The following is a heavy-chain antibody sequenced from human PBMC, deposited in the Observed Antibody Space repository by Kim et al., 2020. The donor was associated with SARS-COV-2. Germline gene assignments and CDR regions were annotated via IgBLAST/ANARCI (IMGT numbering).Heavy chain of an antibody. V-gene: IGHV3-7*01. CDR2: IKQDGSEK. J-gene: IGHJ4*02. D-gene: IGHD6-13*01. CDR3: ARDRGSSWYVVGFDY. Sequence: GGSLRLSCAASGFTFSSYWMSWVRQAPGKGLEWVANIKQDGSEKYYVDSVKGRFTISRDNAKNPLYLQMNSLRAEDTAVYYCARDRGSSWYVVGFDYWGQGTLVTVSS. CDR1: GFTFSSYW.